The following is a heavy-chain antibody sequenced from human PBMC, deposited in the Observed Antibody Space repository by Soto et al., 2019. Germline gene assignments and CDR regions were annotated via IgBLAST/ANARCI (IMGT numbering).Heavy chain of an antibody. CDR2: ISYDGSNK. Sequence: ESGGGVVQPGRSLRLSCAASGFTFSSYGMHWVRQAPGKGLEWVAVISYDGSNKYYADSVKGRFTISRDNSKNTLYLQMNSLRAEDTAVYYCAKDDAYGDYVYFQHWGQGTLVTVSS. CDR1: GFTFSSYG. V-gene: IGHV3-30*18. J-gene: IGHJ1*01. D-gene: IGHD4-17*01. CDR3: AKDDAYGDYVYFQH.